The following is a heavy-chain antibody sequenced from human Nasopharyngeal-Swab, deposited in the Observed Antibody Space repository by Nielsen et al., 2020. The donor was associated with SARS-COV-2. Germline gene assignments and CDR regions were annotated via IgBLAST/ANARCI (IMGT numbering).Heavy chain of an antibody. V-gene: IGHV3-11*04. CDR1: GFTFSDYY. CDR2: MSNSGSTI. J-gene: IGHJ4*02. D-gene: IGHD6-19*01. CDR3: ADISYSSTDY. Sequence: GGSLRLSCAASGFTFSDYYMSWVRQAPGKGLEWVSYMSNSGSTIYYADSVKGRFTISRDNAKSSLYLQMNSLRAEDTAVYYCADISYSSTDYWGQGTLVTVSS.